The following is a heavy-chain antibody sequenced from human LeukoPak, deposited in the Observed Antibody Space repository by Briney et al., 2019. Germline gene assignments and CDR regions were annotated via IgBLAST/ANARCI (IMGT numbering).Heavy chain of an antibody. D-gene: IGHD3-22*01. CDR3: ARETHYYDSSGYLGY. V-gene: IGHV4-4*02. CDR1: GGSISNSDW. Sequence: PSETLSLTCAVSGGSISNSDWWSWVRQAPGKGLEWIGEIYHTGSTNYNPSLKSRVTISVDTSKNQFYLKLNSVTAADTAVYYCARETHYYDSSGYLGYWGQGTLVTVSS. CDR2: IYHTGST. J-gene: IGHJ4*02.